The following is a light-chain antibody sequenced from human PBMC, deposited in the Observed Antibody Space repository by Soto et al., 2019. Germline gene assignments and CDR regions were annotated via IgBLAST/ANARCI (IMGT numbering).Light chain of an antibody. CDR1: QSIDNY. Sequence: EIVLTQSPATLSVSPGESATLSCRASQSIDNYLAWYQQKPGQAPRLLIYDASNRATGIPARFSGSGSGTDFTLTISSLEPEDFAVYYCQPRSEWRTFGQGTRLEMK. CDR3: QPRSEWRT. J-gene: IGKJ2*01. V-gene: IGKV3-11*01. CDR2: DAS.